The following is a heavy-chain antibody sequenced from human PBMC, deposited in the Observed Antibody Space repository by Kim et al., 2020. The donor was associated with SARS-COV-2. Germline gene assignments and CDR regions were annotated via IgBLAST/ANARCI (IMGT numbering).Heavy chain of an antibody. CDR3: ARGGLYYSFYYGMDV. J-gene: IGHJ6*02. Sequence: PPLKSRVTISVATSKTQFSLRLGSVTAADTAVYYCARGGLYYSFYYGMDVWGQGTTVTVSS. V-gene: IGHV4-59*09.